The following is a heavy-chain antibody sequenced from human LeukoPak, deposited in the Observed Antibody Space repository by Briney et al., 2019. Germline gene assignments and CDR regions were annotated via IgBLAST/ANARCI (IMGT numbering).Heavy chain of an antibody. CDR2: INPGDSDI. J-gene: IGHJ5*02. Sequence: GESLKISCKGSGYSFTTYWIGWVRQMPGKGLEWMGIINPGDSDIRYSPSFQGQVTISVAKSISTAYLQWSSLKASDTAMYYCARDFWSGYGVNWFDPWGQGTLVTVSS. CDR1: GYSFTTYW. D-gene: IGHD3-3*01. CDR3: ARDFWSGYGVNWFDP. V-gene: IGHV5-51*01.